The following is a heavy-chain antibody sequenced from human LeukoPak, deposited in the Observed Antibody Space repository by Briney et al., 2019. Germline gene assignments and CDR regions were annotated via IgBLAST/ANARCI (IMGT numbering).Heavy chain of an antibody. CDR1: VGTFSSYA. V-gene: IGHV1-69*05. D-gene: IGHD6-13*01. Sequence: SVNVSCKASVGTFSSYAISWVRQAPGQGREWMGRIIHIFGTANYAQKFQGRVTIPTDESTSTAYMELSRLRSEDTAVYYCARGLHREQQLWTWGLNWFDPWGQGTLVTVSS. CDR2: IIHIFGTA. J-gene: IGHJ5*02. CDR3: ARGLHREQQLWTWGLNWFDP.